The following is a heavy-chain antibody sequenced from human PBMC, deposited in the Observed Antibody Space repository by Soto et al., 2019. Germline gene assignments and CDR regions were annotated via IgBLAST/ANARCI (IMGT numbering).Heavy chain of an antibody. V-gene: IGHV1-2*04. D-gene: IGHD6-6*01. CDR2: IHANSGGT. CDR1: GYTFTGYY. J-gene: IGHJ6*02. Sequence: QVQLVQSGAEVKKPGASVKVSCKASGYTFTGYYMHWVRQAPGQGLEWIGWIHANSGGTNYAQKFQGWVTMTRDTSISTAYIGLSRLRSDDTAVYDCARDLGSSGDHDMDVWGQGTTVTVSS. CDR3: ARDLGSSGDHDMDV.